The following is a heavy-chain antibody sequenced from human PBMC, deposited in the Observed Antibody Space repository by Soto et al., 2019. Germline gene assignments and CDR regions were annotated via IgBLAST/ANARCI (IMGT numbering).Heavy chain of an antibody. CDR3: ARGGSSVSHFDY. D-gene: IGHD1-26*01. CDR2: INWNGGST. V-gene: IGHV3-20*04. Sequence: EVQLVESGGGVVRPGGSLRLSCAASGFTFDDYGMTWVRQAPGKGLEWVSGINWNGGSTGYADSVKGRFTISRDNAKKCLYLQMNSLRAEDTALYYCARGGSSVSHFDYWGQGTLVTVSS. J-gene: IGHJ4*02. CDR1: GFTFDDYG.